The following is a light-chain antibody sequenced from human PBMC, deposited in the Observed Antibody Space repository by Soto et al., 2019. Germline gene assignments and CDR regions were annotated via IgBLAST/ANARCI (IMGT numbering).Light chain of an antibody. CDR1: QNIRNY. CDR2: AAS. V-gene: IGKV1-39*01. J-gene: IGKJ1*01. CDR3: QHMRT. Sequence: DIQMTQSPSSLSASVGDRVTITCRASQNIRNYLNWYQQRPGKTPNLLVYAASNLRGGVPSRFSGSGFGTEFSLTISSLQPDDFGSYYCQHMRTFGQGTKVDIK.